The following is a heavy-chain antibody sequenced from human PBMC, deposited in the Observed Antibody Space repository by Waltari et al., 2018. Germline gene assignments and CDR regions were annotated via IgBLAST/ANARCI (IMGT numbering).Heavy chain of an antibody. CDR1: GGTFSGYA. CDR3: ARGGTHVTIFGVVGGMDV. D-gene: IGHD3-3*01. J-gene: IGHJ6*02. CDR2: IIPIFGTA. Sequence: QVLLVQSGAEVKKPGSSVKVSCRASGGTFSGYASSWVRKGPGEGLEWMGGIIPIFGTANYAQKFQGRVTIPADESTSTAYMELSSLRSEDTAVYYCARGGTHVTIFGVVGGMDVWGQGTTVTVSS. V-gene: IGHV1-69*13.